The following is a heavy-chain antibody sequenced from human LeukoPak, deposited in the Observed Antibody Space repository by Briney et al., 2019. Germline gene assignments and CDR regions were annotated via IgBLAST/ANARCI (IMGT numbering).Heavy chain of an antibody. V-gene: IGHV4-34*01. CDR3: ARLLWFGESLPEYYFDY. D-gene: IGHD3-10*01. J-gene: IGHJ4*02. Sequence: SETLSLTCAVYGGSFSGYYWGWIRQSPGKGLEWIANIYYSGSTYYNPSLKSRVTISVDTSKSQFSLKLSSVTAADTAVYYCARLLWFGESLPEYYFDYWGQGTLVTVSS. CDR1: GGSFSGYY. CDR2: IYYSGST.